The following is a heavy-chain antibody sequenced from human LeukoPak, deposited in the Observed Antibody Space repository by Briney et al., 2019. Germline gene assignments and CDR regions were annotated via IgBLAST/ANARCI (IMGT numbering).Heavy chain of an antibody. D-gene: IGHD3-22*01. CDR3: ARGSTYYDSSGQVPFDY. Sequence: QAGGSLRLSCAASGFTFSTYSMNWVRHAPGKGLEWVLYISSSSSTIYYADSVKGRFTISRDNAKNSLYLQMNSLRAEDTAVYYCARGSTYYDSSGQVPFDYWGQGTLVTVSS. CDR1: GFTFSTYS. J-gene: IGHJ4*02. CDR2: ISSSSSTI. V-gene: IGHV3-48*01.